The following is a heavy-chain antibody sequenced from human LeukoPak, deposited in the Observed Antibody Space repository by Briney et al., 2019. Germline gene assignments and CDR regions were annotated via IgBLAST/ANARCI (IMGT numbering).Heavy chain of an antibody. CDR1: GFTFSSYS. CDR3: ARARGYCSGGSCRPDY. J-gene: IGHJ4*02. Sequence: GGSLRLSCAASGFTFSSYSMNWVRQAPGKGLEWVSSITTSSSYIYYADSVKGRFTISRDNAKNSLYLQKNSLRAEDTAVYYCARARGYCSGGSCRPDYWGQGTLVTVSS. D-gene: IGHD2-15*01. V-gene: IGHV3-21*06. CDR2: ITTSSSYI.